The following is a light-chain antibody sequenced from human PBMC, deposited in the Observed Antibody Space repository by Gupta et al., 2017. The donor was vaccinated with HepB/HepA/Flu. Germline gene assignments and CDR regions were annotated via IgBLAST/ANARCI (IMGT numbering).Light chain of an antibody. J-gene: IGLJ2*01. CDR3: QVWDTSSDHPVV. Sequence: CGGNNIGSKSVHWYQQKPGQAPVLVVYDDSDRPSGIPERFSGSNSGNTATLTISRVEAGDEADYYCQVWDTSSDHPVVFGGGTKLTVL. CDR2: DDS. V-gene: IGLV3-21*02. CDR1: NIGSKS.